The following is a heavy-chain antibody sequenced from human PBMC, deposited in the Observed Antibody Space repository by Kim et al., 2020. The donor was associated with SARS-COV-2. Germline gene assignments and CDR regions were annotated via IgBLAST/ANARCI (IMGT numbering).Heavy chain of an antibody. Sequence: RYSPSFQGQVTISADRSVNTAYLQWSSLKASDTAMYYCARQDLVGIGFDYWGQGTLVTVSS. D-gene: IGHD3-10*01. V-gene: IGHV5-51*01. CDR3: ARQDLVGIGFDY. J-gene: IGHJ4*02.